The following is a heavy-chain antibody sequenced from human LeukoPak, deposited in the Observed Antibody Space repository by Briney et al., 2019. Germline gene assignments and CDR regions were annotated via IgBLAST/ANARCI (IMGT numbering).Heavy chain of an antibody. CDR2: MNPNSGNT. Sequence: ASVKVSCKASRYTFTSYDINWVRQATGQGREWRGWMNPNSGNTGYAQKFQGRVTMTTNTSISTAYMELSSLRSEDTAVYYCARGRKRYYDFWSGPWYFDLWGRGTLVTVSS. V-gene: IGHV1-8*01. D-gene: IGHD3-3*01. J-gene: IGHJ2*01. CDR1: RYTFTSYD. CDR3: ARGRKRYYDFWSGPWYFDL.